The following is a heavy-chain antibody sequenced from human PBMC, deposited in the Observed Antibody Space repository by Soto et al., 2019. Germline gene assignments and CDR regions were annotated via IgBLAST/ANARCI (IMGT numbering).Heavy chain of an antibody. D-gene: IGHD3-10*01. CDR2: IYYSGST. CDR3: AGHCPSSICPEDHYLALEV. Sequence: SETLSPTCTVSGGSISSYYWGWIRQPPGKGREWIRYIYYSGSTNYNPSLKSRVTISVDTSKNQFSLTLSSVTAAATAVYYCAGHCPSSICPEDHYLALEVWGQGTTVTVS. V-gene: IGHV4-59*01. CDR1: GGSISSYY. J-gene: IGHJ6*02.